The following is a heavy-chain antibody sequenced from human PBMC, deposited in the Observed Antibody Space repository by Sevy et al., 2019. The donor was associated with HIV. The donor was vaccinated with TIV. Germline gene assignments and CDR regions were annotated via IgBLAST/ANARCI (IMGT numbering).Heavy chain of an antibody. V-gene: IGHV1-24*01. CDR3: ATELADTAVAGRAYYFDY. D-gene: IGHD6-19*01. J-gene: IGHJ4*02. CDR2: FDPEDGET. CDR1: GYTLTELS. Sequence: ASVKVSCKVSGYTLTELSMHWVRQAPGKGLEWMGGFDPEDGETIYAQKFQGRVTMTEDTSTDKAYMNLRSLRSEDTAVYYCATELADTAVAGRAYYFDYWGQGTLVTVSS.